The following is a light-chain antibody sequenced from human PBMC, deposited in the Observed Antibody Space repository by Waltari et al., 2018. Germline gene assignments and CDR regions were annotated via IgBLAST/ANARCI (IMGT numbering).Light chain of an antibody. Sequence: EIVMTQSPGTLSVSPGEGATLSCRASQSVSSNVAWYQQRPGQAPRLLIFGASTRATGIPARFSGSESGTEFTLTISSLQPEDFATYYCQQSYSTLWTFGQGTKVEIK. J-gene: IGKJ1*01. V-gene: IGKV3-15*01. CDR3: QQSYSTLWT. CDR1: QSVSSN. CDR2: GAS.